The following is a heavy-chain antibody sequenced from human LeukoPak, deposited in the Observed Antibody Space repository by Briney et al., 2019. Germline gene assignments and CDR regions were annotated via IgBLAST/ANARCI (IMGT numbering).Heavy chain of an antibody. J-gene: IGHJ6*03. Sequence: GGSLRLSCAASGFTFSSYSMNWVRQAPGKGLEWVSSISSSSSYIYYADSVKGRFTISRDNAKNSLYLQMNSLRAEDTAVYYCARSYSSSSHPYSYYIDVWGKGTTVTVSS. D-gene: IGHD6-6*01. CDR2: ISSSSSYI. CDR3: ARSYSSSSHPYSYYIDV. V-gene: IGHV3-21*01. CDR1: GFTFSSYS.